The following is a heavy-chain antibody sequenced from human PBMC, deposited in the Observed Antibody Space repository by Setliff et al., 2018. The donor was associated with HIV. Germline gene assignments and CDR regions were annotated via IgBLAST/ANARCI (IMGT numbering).Heavy chain of an antibody. CDR1: GGSVSGYY. D-gene: IGHD1-7*01. CDR2: IDHSGST. CDR3: ARDRSNWNYGKNYMDV. V-gene: IGHV4-34*01. J-gene: IGHJ6*03. Sequence: PSETLSLTCAVYGGSVSGYYWSWIRQPPGRGLEWIGEIDHSGSTNYNPSLKSRVTISVDTSKNQFSLKLSSVTAADTAVYCCARDRSNWNYGKNYMDVWGKGTTVTVSS.